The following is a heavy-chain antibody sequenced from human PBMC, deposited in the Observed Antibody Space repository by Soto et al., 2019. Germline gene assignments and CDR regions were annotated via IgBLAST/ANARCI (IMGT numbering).Heavy chain of an antibody. CDR2: IYYSGST. D-gene: IGHD2-21*02. Sequence: PSETLSLTCTVSGGSISSGDYYWSWIRQPPGKGLERIGYIYYSGSTYYNPSLKSRVTISVDTSKNQFSLKLSSVTAADTAVYYCARDGGNSGRDYYYGMDVWGQGTTVTVSS. CDR3: ARDGGNSGRDYYYGMDV. CDR1: GGSISSGDYY. J-gene: IGHJ6*02. V-gene: IGHV4-30-4*01.